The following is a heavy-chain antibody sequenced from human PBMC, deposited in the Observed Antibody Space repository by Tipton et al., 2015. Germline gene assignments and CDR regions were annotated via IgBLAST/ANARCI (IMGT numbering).Heavy chain of an antibody. J-gene: IGHJ4*02. V-gene: IGHV4-39*07. D-gene: IGHD7-27*01. CDR2: FYHSGDT. CDR3: ARSELGDFDS. Sequence: LRLSCTVSGGSVSSGSYYWSWIRQPPGKGLEWIGSFYHSGDTLYNPSLKSRVTISVDTSKNHFSLKLSSVTAADTAVYYCARSELGDFDSWGQGTLVTVSS. CDR1: GGSVSSGSYY.